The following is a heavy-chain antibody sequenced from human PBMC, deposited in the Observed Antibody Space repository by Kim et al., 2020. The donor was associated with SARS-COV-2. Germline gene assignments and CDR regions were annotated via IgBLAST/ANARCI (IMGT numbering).Heavy chain of an antibody. D-gene: IGHD1-26*01. CDR2: INTGSGGT. V-gene: IGHV1-3*04. Sequence: ASVKVSCKASGYTFSTYNLHWVRQAPGQGLEWIAWINTGSGGTQTSQSLQGRVTISRDTSASTAYLEMSSLTFADTAVYYCSRDHRVGLAPLDPWGQGTQVIVSS. J-gene: IGHJ5*02. CDR1: GYTFSTYN. CDR3: SRDHRVGLAPLDP.